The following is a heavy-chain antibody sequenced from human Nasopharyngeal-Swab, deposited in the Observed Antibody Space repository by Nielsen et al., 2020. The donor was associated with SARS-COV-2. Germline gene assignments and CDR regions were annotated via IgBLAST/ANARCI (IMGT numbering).Heavy chain of an antibody. D-gene: IGHD5-12*01. CDR2: IYSGGSST. V-gene: IGHV3-23*03. J-gene: IGHJ4*02. CDR3: AKDQRYSGYDSFDY. CDR1: GFTFSSYA. Sequence: GGSLRLSCAASGFTFSSYAMSWVRQAPGKGLEWVSVIYSGGSSTYYADSVKGRFTISRDNSKNMLYLQMNSLRAEDTAVYYCAKDQRYSGYDSFDYWGQGTLVTVSS.